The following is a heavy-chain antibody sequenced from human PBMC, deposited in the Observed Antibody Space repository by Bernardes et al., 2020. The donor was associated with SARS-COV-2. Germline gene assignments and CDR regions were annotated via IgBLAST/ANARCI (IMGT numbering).Heavy chain of an antibody. Sequence: SLTCTVSGGSIRSSSYYWGWIRQPPGKGLEWIGSIYYSGSTYYNPSLKSRVTISVDTSKNQFSLKLSSVTAADTAVYSCARQAFYGGPTHWGQGTLVTVSS. CDR3: ARQAFYGGPTH. CDR1: GGSIRSSSYY. J-gene: IGHJ4*02. V-gene: IGHV4-39*01. D-gene: IGHD4-17*01. CDR2: IYYSGST.